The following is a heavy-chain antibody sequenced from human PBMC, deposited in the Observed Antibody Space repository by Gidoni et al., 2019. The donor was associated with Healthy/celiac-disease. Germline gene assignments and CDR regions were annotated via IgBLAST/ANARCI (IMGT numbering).Heavy chain of an antibody. CDR2: LYSGGST. CDR1: GFTVSSNY. J-gene: IGHJ6*02. CDR3: ARVIRMTGYSYYYYGMDV. D-gene: IGHD3-9*01. Sequence: EVQLVESGGGLVQPGGSLRLSCAASGFTVSSNYMGWVRQAPGKGLEWVSVLYSGGSTAYADSVKGRFTISRHNSKTTLYLQMNSLRAEDTAVYYCARVIRMTGYSYYYYGMDVWGQGTTVTVSS. V-gene: IGHV3-53*04.